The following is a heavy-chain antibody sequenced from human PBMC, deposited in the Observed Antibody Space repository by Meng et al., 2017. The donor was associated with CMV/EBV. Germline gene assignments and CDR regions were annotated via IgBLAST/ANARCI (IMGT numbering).Heavy chain of an antibody. V-gene: IGHV4-59*01. D-gene: IGHD1-14*01. Sequence: SETLSLTCTVSGGSISSYYWSWIRQPPGKGLEWIGYIYYSGSTNYNPSLKSRVTISVDTSKNQFSLKLSSVTAADTAVYYCARDRGDEDPPGWFDPWAREPWSPSPQ. CDR2: IYYSGST. CDR3: ARDRGDEDPPGWFDP. CDR1: GGSISSYY. J-gene: IGHJ5*02.